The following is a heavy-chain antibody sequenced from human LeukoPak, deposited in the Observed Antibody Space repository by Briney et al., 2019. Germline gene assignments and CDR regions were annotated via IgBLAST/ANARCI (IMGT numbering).Heavy chain of an antibody. V-gene: IGHV3-74*01. CDR2: IDTDGRT. J-gene: IGHJ4*02. D-gene: IGHD7-27*01. CDR1: GFTFSNSW. Sequence: PGGSLRLSCAASGFTFSNSWMHWVRQAPGKGLLWVSRIDTDGRTGYADSVKSRFTISRDNAKNTLYLQMNSLRVEDTAVYYCARVGTSVYWGQGTLVTVSS. CDR3: ARVGTSVY.